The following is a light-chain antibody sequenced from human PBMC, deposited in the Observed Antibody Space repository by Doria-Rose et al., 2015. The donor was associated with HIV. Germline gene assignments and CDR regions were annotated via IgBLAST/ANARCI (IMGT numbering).Light chain of an antibody. CDR3: HQYCTSWT. CDR1: QSFSSTY. J-gene: IGKJ1*01. CDR2: DGS. V-gene: IGKV3-20*01. Sequence: EIVLTQSPGTLSLSPGERATLSCRASQSFSSTYLAWYQQKPGQAPSLLIYDGSTSATGIPDRFSASGSGTDFTLTINRLEPEDFALYCCHQYCTSWTFGQGTKVEI.